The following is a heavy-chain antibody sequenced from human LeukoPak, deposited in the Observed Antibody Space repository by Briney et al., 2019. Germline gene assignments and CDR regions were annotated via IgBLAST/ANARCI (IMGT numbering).Heavy chain of an antibody. CDR3: AKDLGPYGWIQLWLRGPIDY. CDR1: GFTFSSYA. Sequence: GGSLRLSCAASGFTFSSYAMSWVRQAPGKGLEWVSAISGSGGSTYYADSVKGRFTISRDNSKNTPYLQMNSLRAEDTAVYYCAKDLGPYGWIQLWLRGPIDYWGQGTLVTVSS. CDR2: ISGSGGST. J-gene: IGHJ4*02. D-gene: IGHD5-18*01. V-gene: IGHV3-23*01.